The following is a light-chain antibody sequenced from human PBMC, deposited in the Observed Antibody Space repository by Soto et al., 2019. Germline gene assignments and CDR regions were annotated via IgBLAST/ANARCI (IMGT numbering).Light chain of an antibody. V-gene: IGKV3-15*01. CDR2: GAS. CDR1: QSVSSK. Sequence: IVLMQSPGTLSVSPGERATLSCRASQSVSSKLAWYQQKPGQAPRLLIYGASTRATGIPARFSGSGSGTEFTLTISSLQSEDFAVYYCQQYNNWYITFGQGTRLEI. J-gene: IGKJ5*01. CDR3: QQYNNWYIT.